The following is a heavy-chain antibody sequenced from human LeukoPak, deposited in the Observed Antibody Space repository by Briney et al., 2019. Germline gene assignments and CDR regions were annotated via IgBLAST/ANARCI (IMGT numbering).Heavy chain of an antibody. V-gene: IGHV1-46*01. J-gene: IGHJ4*02. D-gene: IGHD3-10*02. CDR2: KNPSVSST. Sequence: SVKLSCNASGYSSSNLYVHWVRQAAGHGLEWMGMKNPSVSSTIYTQTSQGRLTIARHTSTRTVYMELTRLMSEHPAVSFRATGGYDRDAYDHWGQGTPVTVSS. CDR3: ATGGYDRDAYDH. CDR1: GYSSSNLY.